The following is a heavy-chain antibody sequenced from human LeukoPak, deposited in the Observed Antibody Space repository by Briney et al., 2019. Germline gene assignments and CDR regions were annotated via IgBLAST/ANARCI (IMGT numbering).Heavy chain of an antibody. CDR3: ARVGEREQPSPLDY. J-gene: IGHJ4*02. V-gene: IGHV1-18*01. Sequence: ASVNVSRTASGYTFTSYGISWVRQAPRQGLERMGWISAYNGNTHYTQKLQGRVTMTTDTSTSTAYMELRSLRSDGTAVYYCARVGEREQPSPLDYWGQGTLVTVSS. D-gene: IGHD1-26*01. CDR2: ISAYNGNT. CDR1: GYTFTSYG.